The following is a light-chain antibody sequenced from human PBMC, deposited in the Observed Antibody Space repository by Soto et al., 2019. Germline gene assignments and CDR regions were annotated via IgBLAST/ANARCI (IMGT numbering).Light chain of an antibody. V-gene: IGKV3-15*01. J-gene: IGKJ1*01. CDR2: GAS. CDR3: QQYNNWPQT. CDR1: QSVSSN. Sequence: EIVMTQSPATLSVSPGERATLSCRASQSVSSNLAWYQQKPGQAPRLLIYGASTRATGIPARFSGSGSGTEFTLNISSLQSEDFAVYSCQQYNNWPQTFGQGTKVEIK.